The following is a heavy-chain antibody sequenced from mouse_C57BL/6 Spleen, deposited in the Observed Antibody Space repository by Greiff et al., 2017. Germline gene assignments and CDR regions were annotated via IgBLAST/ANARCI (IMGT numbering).Heavy chain of an antibody. J-gene: IGHJ4*01. CDR1: GYTFTSYW. CDR2: INPSNGGT. V-gene: IGHV1-53*01. Sequence: VQLQQPGTELVKPGASVKLSCKASGYTFTSYWMHWVKQRPGQGLEWIGNINPSNGGTNYNEKFKSKATLTVDKSSSTAYMQLSSLTSEDSAVYYCASCDGYYVGAMDYWGQGTSVTVSS. D-gene: IGHD2-3*01. CDR3: ASCDGYYVGAMDY.